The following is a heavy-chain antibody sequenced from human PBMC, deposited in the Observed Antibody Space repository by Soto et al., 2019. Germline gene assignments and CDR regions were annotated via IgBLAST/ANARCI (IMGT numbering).Heavy chain of an antibody. J-gene: IGHJ5*02. CDR2: INPNSGAS. D-gene: IGHD2-2*01. CDR3: ARYCSSTSCQFDP. V-gene: IGHV1-2*02. Sequence: ASVKVSCKASGYTFTGYYIHWVRQAPGQGLEWMGGINPNSGASNYAQKFQGRVTMTRDTSISTAYMELSRLRSDDTAVYYCARYCSSTSCQFDPWGQGTLVTVPS. CDR1: GYTFTGYY.